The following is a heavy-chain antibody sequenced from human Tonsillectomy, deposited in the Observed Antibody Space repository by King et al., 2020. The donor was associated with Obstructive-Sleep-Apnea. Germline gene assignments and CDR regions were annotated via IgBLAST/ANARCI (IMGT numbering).Heavy chain of an antibody. CDR1: GCSITSSSYY. CDR2: IYYSGST. CDR3: ARVGGDWYFDL. J-gene: IGHJ2*01. Sequence: QLQESGPGLVKPSETLSLTCTVSGCSITSSSYYWGWIRQPPGKGLEWIGRIYYSGSTYYNPSLKSRVTISVATSKNPFSLGLSSVTAADTAVYYCARVGGDWYFDLWGRGTLVTVSS. V-gene: IGHV4-39*07. D-gene: IGHD2-15*01.